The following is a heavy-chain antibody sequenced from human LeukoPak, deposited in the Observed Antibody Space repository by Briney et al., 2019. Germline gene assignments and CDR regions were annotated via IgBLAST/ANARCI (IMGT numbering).Heavy chain of an antibody. CDR2: IYTSGST. CDR1: GGSISSGSYY. D-gene: IGHD5-18*01. J-gene: IGHJ4*02. CDR3: ARDLGYSYGPFDY. Sequence: SETLSLTCTVSGGSISSGSYYWSWIRQPAGKGLEWIGRIYTSGSTNYNPSLKSRVTISVDTSKNQFSLKLSSVTAADTAVYYCARDLGYSYGPFDYWGQGTLVTVSS. V-gene: IGHV4-61*02.